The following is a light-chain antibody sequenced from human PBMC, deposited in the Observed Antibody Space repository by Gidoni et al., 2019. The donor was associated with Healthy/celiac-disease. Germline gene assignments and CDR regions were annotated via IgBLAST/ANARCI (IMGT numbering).Light chain of an antibody. Sequence: DIQMTQSPSTLSASVGDRVPITCRASQSISSWLAWYQQKPGKAPKLLIYKASSLESGVPSRFSGSGSGTEFTLTISSLQPDDFATYYCQKYNSYSTFGQGTKVEIK. CDR1: QSISSW. CDR2: KAS. J-gene: IGKJ1*01. V-gene: IGKV1-5*03. CDR3: QKYNSYST.